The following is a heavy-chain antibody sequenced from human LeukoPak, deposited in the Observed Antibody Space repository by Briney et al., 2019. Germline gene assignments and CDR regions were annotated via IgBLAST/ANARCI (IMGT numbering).Heavy chain of an antibody. CDR3: AREPGIAVAGDGCFDY. Sequence: GGSLRLSCAASGFTFSTYAMSWVRQAPGKGLEWVSGLSGSATSTYYADSVKGRFTISRDNAKNTLYLQMNSLRAEDTAVYYCAREPGIAVAGDGCFDYWGQGTLVTVSS. D-gene: IGHD6-19*01. J-gene: IGHJ4*02. V-gene: IGHV3-23*01. CDR2: LSGSATST. CDR1: GFTFSTYA.